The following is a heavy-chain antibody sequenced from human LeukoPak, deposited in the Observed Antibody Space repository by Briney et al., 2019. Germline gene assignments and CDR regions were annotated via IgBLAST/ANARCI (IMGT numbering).Heavy chain of an antibody. CDR3: ARGGRWELPRPYAFDI. J-gene: IGHJ3*02. Sequence: ASVKVSCKASGYTFTSYGISWVRQAPGQGLEWMGWISAYNGHTNYAQNVQGRVTITTDTSTSTAYMELRRLRSDDTAIYYCARGGRWELPRPYAFDIWGQGTMVTVSS. V-gene: IGHV1-18*01. D-gene: IGHD1-26*01. CDR2: ISAYNGHT. CDR1: GYTFTSYG.